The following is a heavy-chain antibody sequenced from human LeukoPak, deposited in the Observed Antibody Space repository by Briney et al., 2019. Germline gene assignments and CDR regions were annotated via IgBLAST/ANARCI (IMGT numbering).Heavy chain of an antibody. CDR3: ARHQRGYSYGQAFYYYYYMVV. V-gene: IGHV4-4*09. CDR2: IYTSGST. D-gene: IGHD5-18*01. Sequence: PSETLSLTCTVSGGSISSYYWSWIRQPPGKGLEWIGYIYTSGSTNFNPSLKSRVTISVDTSKNQFSLKLSSVTAADTAVYYCARHQRGYSYGQAFYYYYYMVVWGKGTTVTVSS. CDR1: GGSISSYY. J-gene: IGHJ6*03.